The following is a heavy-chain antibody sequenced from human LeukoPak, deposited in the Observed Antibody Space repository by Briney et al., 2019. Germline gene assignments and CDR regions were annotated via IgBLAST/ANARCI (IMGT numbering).Heavy chain of an antibody. J-gene: IGHJ5*02. CDR2: IYYSGST. D-gene: IGHD6-13*01. CDR3: ARYPGYSSRTHWFDP. Sequence: SETLSLTCTVSGGSISSSSYYWGWLRQPPGKGLEWIGSIYYSGSTYYNPSLKSRVTISVDTSKNQFSLKLSSVTAADTAVYYCARYPGYSSRTHWFDPWGQGTLVTVSS. CDR1: GGSISSSSYY. V-gene: IGHV4-39*01.